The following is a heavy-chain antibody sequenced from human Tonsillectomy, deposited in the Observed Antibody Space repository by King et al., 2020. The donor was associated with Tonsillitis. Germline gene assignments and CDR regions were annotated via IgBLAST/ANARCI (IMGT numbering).Heavy chain of an antibody. CDR3: ARSFCHGRSGYSDVAFDI. J-gene: IGHJ3*02. CDR2: LSSSSSYI. V-gene: IGHV3-21*01. D-gene: IGHD3-22*01. CDR1: GFTFSSYS. Sequence: VQLVESGGGLVKPGGSLRLSCAASGFTFSSYSMNWVRQAPGKGLEWVSSLSSSSSYIYYADSVKGRFTISRDNAKNSLDLQMNSLRAEDTAVYYCARSFCHGRSGYSDVAFDIWGQGTMVTVSS.